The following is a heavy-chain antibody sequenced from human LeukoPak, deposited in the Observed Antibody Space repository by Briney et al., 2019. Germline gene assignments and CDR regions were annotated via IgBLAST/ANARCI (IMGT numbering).Heavy chain of an antibody. V-gene: IGHV4-30-4*01. J-gene: IGHJ4*02. CDR3: ARDLRITMVRGKSPREDY. D-gene: IGHD3-10*01. Sequence: SETLSLTFTVSGGSISSGDYYWSWIRQPPGKGLEWIGYIYYSGSTYYNPSLKSRVTISVDTSKNQFSLKLSSVTAADTAVYYCARDLRITMVRGKSPREDYWGQGTLVTVSS. CDR1: GGSISSGDYY. CDR2: IYYSGST.